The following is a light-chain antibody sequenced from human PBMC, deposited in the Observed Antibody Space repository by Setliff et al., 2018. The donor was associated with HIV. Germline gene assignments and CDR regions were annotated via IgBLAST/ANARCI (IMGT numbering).Light chain of an antibody. CDR3: SSYTTSSTLYV. CDR1: SSDVGGYYS. Sequence: QSVLTQPASVSGSPGQSITISCTGISSDVGGYYSVSWYQQHPGKAPKLMTYDVINRPSGVSNRFSGSRSGNTASLTISGLQVEDEADYYCSSYTTSSTLYVFGPGTKVTVL. CDR2: DVI. J-gene: IGLJ1*01. V-gene: IGLV2-14*03.